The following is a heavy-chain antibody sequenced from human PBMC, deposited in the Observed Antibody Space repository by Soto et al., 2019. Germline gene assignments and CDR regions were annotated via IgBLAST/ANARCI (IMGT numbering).Heavy chain of an antibody. V-gene: IGHV4-31*03. J-gene: IGHJ5*02. CDR3: ARWCSGSRQGFDP. CDR1: GGSISSGDYY. Sequence: QVQLQESGPGLVKPSQTLSLTCTVSGGSISSGDYYWSWIRQHPGKGLEWIGYIYYSGSTYYTPSLTSRVTISVDTSKNQCSLKLSSVTAADTAVYYCARWCSGSRQGFDPWCQGTLVTVSS. CDR2: IYYSGST. D-gene: IGHD2-15*01.